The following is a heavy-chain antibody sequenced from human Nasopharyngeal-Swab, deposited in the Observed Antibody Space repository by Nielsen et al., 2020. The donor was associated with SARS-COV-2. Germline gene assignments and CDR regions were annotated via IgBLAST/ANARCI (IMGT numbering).Heavy chain of an antibody. D-gene: IGHD6-19*01. CDR1: GYTFTSYA. J-gene: IGHJ6*03. Sequence: ASVKDSCKASGYTFTSYAMNWVRQAPGQGLEWMGWINTNTGNPTYAQGFTGRFVFSLDTSVSTAYLQISSLKAEDTAVYYCARSPSSGWYYFYYYMDVWGKGTTVTVSS. CDR2: INTNTGNP. CDR3: ARSPSSGWYYFYYYMDV. V-gene: IGHV7-4-1*02.